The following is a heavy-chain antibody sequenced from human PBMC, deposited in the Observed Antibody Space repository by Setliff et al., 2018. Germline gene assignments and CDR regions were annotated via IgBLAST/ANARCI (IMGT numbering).Heavy chain of an antibody. D-gene: IGHD3-3*01. CDR1: GGTFSDYH. Sequence: SSETLSLTCAAYGGTFSDYHWTWIRQSPEKGLEWIGEINHRGSTNYNPSLKSRVTISIDTSKDQFSLNLSSVTAADTVVYYCARMSGFLYMDVWGKGTTVTVSS. J-gene: IGHJ6*03. CDR3: ARMSGFLYMDV. V-gene: IGHV4-34*01. CDR2: INHRGST.